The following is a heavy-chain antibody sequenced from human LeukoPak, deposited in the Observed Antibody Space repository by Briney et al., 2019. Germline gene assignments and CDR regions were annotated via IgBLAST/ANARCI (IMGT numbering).Heavy chain of an antibody. D-gene: IGHD3-16*01. CDR2: IYTSGST. J-gene: IGHJ4*02. V-gene: IGHV4-61*02. Sequence: SKTLSLTCTVSGGSLSSGLYYWIWLRQPAGKGLDWVGRIYTSGSTNYNPSLKSRVTISLDTSKNQFSLKLSSVTAADTAVYYCARKRPWGLSPYFDYWGEGTLVSVSS. CDR3: ARKRPWGLSPYFDY. CDR1: GGSLSSGLYY.